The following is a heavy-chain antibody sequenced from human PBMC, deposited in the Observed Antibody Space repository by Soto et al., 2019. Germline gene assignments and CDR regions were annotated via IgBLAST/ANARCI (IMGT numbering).Heavy chain of an antibody. D-gene: IGHD3-22*01. V-gene: IGHV1-2*04. CDR1: GYTFTGYY. CDR2: INPNSGGT. J-gene: IGHJ4*02. CDR3: AREHYYDSSGYRPYFDY. Sequence: GASVKVSCKASGYTFTGYYMHWVRQAPGQGLEWMGWINPNSGGTNYAQKFQGWVTMTRDTSISTAYMELSRLRSDDTAVYYCAREHYYDSSGYRPYFDYWGQGTLVTVSS.